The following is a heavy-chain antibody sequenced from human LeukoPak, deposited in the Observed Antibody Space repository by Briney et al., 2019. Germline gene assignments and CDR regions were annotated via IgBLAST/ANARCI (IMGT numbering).Heavy chain of an antibody. CDR2: IIPIFGTA. CDR1: GGTFSSYA. Sequence: SVKVSXKASGGTFSSYAISWVRQAPGQGLEWMGGIIPIFGTANYAQKFQGRVTITADESTSTAYMELSSLRSEDTAVYYCARGDIVVVPAANYYYYYMDVWGKGTTVTVSS. D-gene: IGHD2-2*01. V-gene: IGHV1-69*01. CDR3: ARGDIVVVPAANYYYYYMDV. J-gene: IGHJ6*03.